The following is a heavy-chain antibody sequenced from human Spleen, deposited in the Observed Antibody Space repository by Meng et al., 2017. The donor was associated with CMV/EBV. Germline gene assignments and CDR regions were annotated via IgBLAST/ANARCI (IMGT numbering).Heavy chain of an antibody. V-gene: IGHV4-34*01. CDR1: SGSISTYY. CDR3: ASPIAARRWNLKSNRNYYYYGMDV. J-gene: IGHJ6*02. Sequence: GSLRLSCTVSSGSISTYYWNWIRQPPGKGLEWIGGINHSGSTNYNPSLKSRVTISVDTSKNQFSLKLSSVTAADTAVYYCASPIAARRWNLKSNRNYYYYGMDVWGQGTTVTVSS. CDR2: INHSGST. D-gene: IGHD6-6*01.